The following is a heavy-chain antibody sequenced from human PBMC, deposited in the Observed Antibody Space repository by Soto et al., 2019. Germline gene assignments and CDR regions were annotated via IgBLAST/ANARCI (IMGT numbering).Heavy chain of an antibody. Sequence: QVQLQESGPGLVKPSETLSLTCTVSGGSVSSGSYSWSWMRQPPGKGLEWIGYIYHSGTTNYNPSLKSRVTMSVDTSKNQFSLRLSSVTAADTAVYYCARGGGSYYIAYWGQGTLVTVSS. J-gene: IGHJ4*02. V-gene: IGHV4-61*01. CDR2: IYHSGTT. D-gene: IGHD1-26*01. CDR1: GGSVSSGSYS. CDR3: ARGGGSYYIAY.